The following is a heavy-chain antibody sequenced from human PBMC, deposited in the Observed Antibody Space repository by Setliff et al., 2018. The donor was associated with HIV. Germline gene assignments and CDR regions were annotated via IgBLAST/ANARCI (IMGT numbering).Heavy chain of an antibody. CDR3: ARDQSIAARYPFDP. J-gene: IGHJ5*02. Sequence: SETLSLTCDGYGGSLSSYYWTWIRQAPGKGLEWIGEINPSGSPDYNPSLKSRVTISVDTSRKQSSLKLKSVTAADTAVYYCARDQSIAARYPFDPWGQGTLVTVSS. CDR2: INPSGSP. V-gene: IGHV4-34*01. CDR1: GGSLSSYY. D-gene: IGHD6-6*01.